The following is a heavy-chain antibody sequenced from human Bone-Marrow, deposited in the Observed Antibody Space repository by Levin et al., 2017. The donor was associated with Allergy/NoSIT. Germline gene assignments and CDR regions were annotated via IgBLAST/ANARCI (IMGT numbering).Heavy chain of an antibody. V-gene: IGHV4-30-4*01. CDR1: GGSMTSGDYY. D-gene: IGHD2-15*01. Sequence: SQTLSLTCTVSGGSMTSGDYYWSWIRQPPGKGPEWIGYISNTGTTYSNPSLKSRVSISVDTSNSQFSLNLMSMTAADTAVYFCARMPEYCSGDGCSDDAFDIWGQGTMVTVSA. CDR3: ARMPEYCSGDGCSDDAFDI. CDR2: ISNTGTT. J-gene: IGHJ3*02.